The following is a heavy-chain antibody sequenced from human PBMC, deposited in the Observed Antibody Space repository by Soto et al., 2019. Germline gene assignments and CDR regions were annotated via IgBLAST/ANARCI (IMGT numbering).Heavy chain of an antibody. V-gene: IGHV3-23*01. CDR1: GFTFSTYA. J-gene: IGHJ6*02. CDR3: AKDIRRTYDTSSYYSYGVDV. CDR2: ISGSGSSA. Sequence: DVQLLESGGGLVQPGGSLRLSCVASGFTFSTYAMSWVRQAPGKGLEWVSTISGSGSSAFYVDSVKGHFTISRDNSKNTLYLQMNKLRADDTALYYCAKDIRRTYDTSSYYSYGVDVWGQGTTVTVSS. D-gene: IGHD3-22*01.